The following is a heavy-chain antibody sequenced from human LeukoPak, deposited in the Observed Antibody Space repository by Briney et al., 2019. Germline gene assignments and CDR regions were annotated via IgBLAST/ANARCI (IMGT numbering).Heavy chain of an antibody. J-gene: IGHJ5*02. V-gene: IGHV1-46*01. CDR3: ARVGSKTWGYCSSTSCFRYNWFDP. CDR2: INPSGGST. CDR1: GYTFTTYY. Sequence: ASVKVSCKASGYTFTTYYMHWVRQAPGQGLEWMGIINPSGGSTSYAQKFQGRVTMTRDTSTSTVYMELSSLRSEDTAVYYCARVGSKTWGYCSSTSCFRYNWFDPWGQGTLVTVSS. D-gene: IGHD2-2*01.